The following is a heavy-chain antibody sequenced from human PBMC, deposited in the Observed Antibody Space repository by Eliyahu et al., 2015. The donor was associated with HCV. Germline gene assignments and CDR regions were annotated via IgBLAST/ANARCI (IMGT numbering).Heavy chain of an antibody. D-gene: IGHD4-11*01. V-gene: IGHV1-2*02. Sequence: QVQLVQSGAEVKKPGASVKVSCKASGYTFTGYYMHWVRQAPGQGLEWMGWINPNSGGTNYAQKFQGRVTMTRDTSISTAYMELSRLRSDDTAVYYCAREPATVTTGNPRYYGMDVWGQGTTVTVSS. J-gene: IGHJ6*02. CDR2: INPNSGGT. CDR3: AREPATVTTGNPRYYGMDV. CDR1: GYTFTGYY.